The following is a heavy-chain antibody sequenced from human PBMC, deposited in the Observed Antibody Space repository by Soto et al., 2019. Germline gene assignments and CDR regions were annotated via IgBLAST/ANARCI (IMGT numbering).Heavy chain of an antibody. Sequence: PSETLSLTCTVSGGSISSYYWSWIRQPPGKGLEWIGYIYYSGSTNYNPSLKSRVTISVDTSKNQFSLKLSSVTAADTAVYYCARAPTGYYYDSSGYYYDYWGHGTLVTVSS. CDR2: IYYSGST. V-gene: IGHV4-59*01. CDR1: GGSISSYY. CDR3: ARAPTGYYYDSSGYYYDY. J-gene: IGHJ4*01. D-gene: IGHD3-22*01.